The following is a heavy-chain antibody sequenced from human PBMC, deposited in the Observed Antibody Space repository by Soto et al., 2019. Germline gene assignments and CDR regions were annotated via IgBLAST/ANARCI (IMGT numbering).Heavy chain of an antibody. V-gene: IGHV3-49*03. CDR3: STARLRDVYLAH. D-gene: IGHD4-17*01. J-gene: IGHJ4*02. CDR2: IRSTPFGGTA. CDR1: GLTCDFDQYA. Sequence: EVQVVESGAGLAQPGRSLTLSCATSGLTCDFDQYAMSWFRPAPGKGLQWVGVIRSTPFGGTAEYAASVRGRFIISRDESKKIANLQLNSLKTDDTAVYYCSTARLRDVYLAHWGQGTLVTVSS.